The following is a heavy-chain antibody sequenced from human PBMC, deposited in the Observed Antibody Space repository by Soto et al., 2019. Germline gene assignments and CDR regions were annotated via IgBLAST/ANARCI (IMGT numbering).Heavy chain of an antibody. CDR3: ARDPTVFSEKYSSSWHRERTTKKGERNLFAP. CDR2: IYHSGST. Sequence: PSETLSLTCAVSSGSISSSNWWSWVRQPPGKGLEWIGEIYHSGSTNYNPSLKSRVTISVDKSKNQFSLKLSSVTAADTAVYYCARDPTVFSEKYSSSWHRERTTKKGERNLFAPCGQGTLVTVSS. J-gene: IGHJ5*02. V-gene: IGHV4-4*02. CDR1: SGSISSSNW. D-gene: IGHD6-13*01.